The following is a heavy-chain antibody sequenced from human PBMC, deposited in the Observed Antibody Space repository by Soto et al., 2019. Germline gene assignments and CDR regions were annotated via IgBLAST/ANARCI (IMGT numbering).Heavy chain of an antibody. CDR3: AKRNDYARSLGI. J-gene: IGHJ3*02. D-gene: IGHD4-17*01. CDR2: IKEYGSEK. Sequence: EVQLVESGGGLVQPGGSLRLSCAASGFTFSRSWMNWVRQAPGKGLEWVANIKEYGSEKDYVDSVKGRFTISRDNAKNSLSLQMNSLRAEDTAVYYCAKRNDYARSLGIWGQGTMVIVSS. CDR1: GFTFSRSW. V-gene: IGHV3-7*01.